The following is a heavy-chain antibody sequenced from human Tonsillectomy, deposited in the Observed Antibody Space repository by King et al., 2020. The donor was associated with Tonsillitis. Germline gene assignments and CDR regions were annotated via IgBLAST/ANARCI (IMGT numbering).Heavy chain of an antibody. CDR2: IYYSGST. CDR3: ARAYVVYPAAMPAIIYGMDV. Sequence: QLQESGPGLVKPSETLSLTCTVSGGSISSYYWSWIRQPPGKGLEWIGYIYYSGSTNYNPSLKSRVTISVDTSKNQFSLKLSSVTAADTAVYYCARAYVVYPAAMPAIIYGMDVWGQGTTVTVSS. D-gene: IGHD2-2*01. V-gene: IGHV4-59*01. CDR1: GGSISSYY. J-gene: IGHJ6*02.